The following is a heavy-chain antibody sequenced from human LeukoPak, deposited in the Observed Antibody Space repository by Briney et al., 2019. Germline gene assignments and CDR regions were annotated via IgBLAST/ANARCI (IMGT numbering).Heavy chain of an antibody. D-gene: IGHD5-18*01. J-gene: IGHJ4*02. CDR3: ATDSEGASRVQLWLRVC. V-gene: IGHV3-23*01. CDR1: GFTFSTYA. Sequence: PGGSLRLSCAASGFTFSTYAMSWVRQAPGKGLEWVSSISGDSGGTYYADSVKGRFTISRDNSKNTLFLQMNSLRAEDTAVYYCATDSEGASRVQLWLRVCWGQGTLVTVSS. CDR2: ISGDSGGT.